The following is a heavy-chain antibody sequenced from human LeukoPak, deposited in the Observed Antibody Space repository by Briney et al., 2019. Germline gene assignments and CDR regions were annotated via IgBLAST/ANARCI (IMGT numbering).Heavy chain of an antibody. Sequence: ETLSLTCTVSGGSISSYYWSWIRQPPGKGLEWIGSIYHSGSTYYNPSLKSRVTISVDTSKNQFSLKLSSVTAADTAVYYCARGNGYNSLFSYWGQGTLVTVSS. J-gene: IGHJ4*02. CDR3: ARGNGYNSLFSY. CDR1: GGSISSYY. D-gene: IGHD5-24*01. CDR2: IYHSGST. V-gene: IGHV4-38-2*02.